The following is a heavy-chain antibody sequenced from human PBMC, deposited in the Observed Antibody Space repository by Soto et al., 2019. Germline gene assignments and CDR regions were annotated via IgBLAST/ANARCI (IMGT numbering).Heavy chain of an antibody. CDR3: ARVEDSSSGSYYYYYGMDV. Sequence: QVQLQESGPGLVKPSQTLSLTCTVSGGSISSGGYYWSWIRQHPGKGLEWIGYIYYSGSTYYNPSLQSRVTISVDTSKNQFPLELSSVTAADTAVYYCARVEDSSSGSYYYYYGMDVWGQGTTVTVSS. CDR1: GGSISSGGYY. J-gene: IGHJ6*02. D-gene: IGHD6-13*01. CDR2: IYYSGST. V-gene: IGHV4-31*03.